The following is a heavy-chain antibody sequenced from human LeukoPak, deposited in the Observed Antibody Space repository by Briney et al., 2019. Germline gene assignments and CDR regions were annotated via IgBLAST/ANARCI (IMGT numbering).Heavy chain of an antibody. CDR3: ARVIDDFWSGPKGAFDI. J-gene: IGHJ3*02. CDR1: GGSISSYY. D-gene: IGHD3-3*01. CDR2: IYYSGST. V-gene: IGHV4-59*01. Sequence: TSETLSLTCTVSGGSISSYYWSWIRQPPGKGLEWIGYIYYSGSTNYNPSLKSRVTISVDTSKNQFSLKLSSVTAADTAVYYCARVIDDFWSGPKGAFDIWGQGTMVTVSS.